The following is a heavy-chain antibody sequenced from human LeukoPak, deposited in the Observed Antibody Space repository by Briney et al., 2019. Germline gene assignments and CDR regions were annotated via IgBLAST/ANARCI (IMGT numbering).Heavy chain of an antibody. D-gene: IGHD2/OR15-2a*01. Sequence: SETLSLTCTVSGDSISDFYWSWVRQPPNKGLEWIGFIHHNGASNYKASLRGRATIAIDTPKNQFSLRLSSVTAADTAFYYCARYTASGGYVASFYDPWGQGILVTVSS. CDR2: IHHNGAS. CDR3: ARYTASGGYVASFYDP. V-gene: IGHV4-59*08. J-gene: IGHJ5*02. CDR1: GDSISDFY.